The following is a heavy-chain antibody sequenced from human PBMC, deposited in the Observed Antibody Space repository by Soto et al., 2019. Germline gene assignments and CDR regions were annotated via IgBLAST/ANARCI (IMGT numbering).Heavy chain of an antibody. D-gene: IGHD5-12*01. CDR2: IYYSGST. J-gene: IGHJ6*02. CDR3: ALVATRRGGIYYSYGMDV. Sequence: QLQLQESGPGLVKPSETLSLTCTVSGDSISSNNYYWGWIRQPPGKGLEWIGSIYYSGSTYYNPSLKSRVTISVDTSKNQFSLKLSSVTAADTAVYYCALVATRRGGIYYSYGMDVWGQGTTVTVSS. CDR1: GDSISSNNYY. V-gene: IGHV4-39*01.